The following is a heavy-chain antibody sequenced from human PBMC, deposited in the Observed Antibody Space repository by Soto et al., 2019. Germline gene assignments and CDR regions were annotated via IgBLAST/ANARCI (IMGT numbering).Heavy chain of an antibody. V-gene: IGHV1-2*04. CDR3: ARDRDPTYSSSSPYYYYGMDV. CDR1: GYTFPGYY. Sequence: ASVKVSCKASGYTFPGYYMHWVRQAPGQGLEWMGWINPNSGGTNYAQKFQGWVTMTRDTSISTAYMELSRLRSDDTAVYYCARDRDPTYSSSSPYYYYGMDVWGQGTTVTVSS. CDR2: INPNSGGT. D-gene: IGHD6-6*01. J-gene: IGHJ6*02.